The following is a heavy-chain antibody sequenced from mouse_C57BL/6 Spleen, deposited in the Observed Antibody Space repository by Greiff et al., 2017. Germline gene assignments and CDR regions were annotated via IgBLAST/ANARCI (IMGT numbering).Heavy chain of an antibody. V-gene: IGHV5-4*01. Sequence: EVMLVESGGGLVKPGGSLKLSCAASGFTFSSYAMSWVRQTPEKRLEWVATISDGGSYTYYPDNVKGRFTISRDNAKNNLYLQMSHLKAEDTAMYYCARERGNYVRYFDVWGTGTMVTVSA. D-gene: IGHD2-1*01. CDR3: ARERGNYVRYFDV. CDR1: GFTFSSYA. CDR2: ISDGGSYT. J-gene: IGHJ1*03.